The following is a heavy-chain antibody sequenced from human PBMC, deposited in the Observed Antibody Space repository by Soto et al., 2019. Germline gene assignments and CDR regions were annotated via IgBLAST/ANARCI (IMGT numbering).Heavy chain of an antibody. J-gene: IGHJ4*02. V-gene: IGHV3-7*01. D-gene: IGHD2-15*01. CDR3: AREKHCSGGSCYSKYYFDY. Sequence: GGSLRLSCAASGFTFSSYWMSWVRQAPGKGLEWVANIKQDGSEKYYVDSVKGRFTISRDNAKNSLYLQMNSLRAEDTAVYYCAREKHCSGGSCYSKYYFDYWGQGTLVTVSS. CDR1: GFTFSSYW. CDR2: IKQDGSEK.